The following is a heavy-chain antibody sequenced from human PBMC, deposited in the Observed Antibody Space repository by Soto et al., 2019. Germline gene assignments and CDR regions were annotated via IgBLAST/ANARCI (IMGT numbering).Heavy chain of an antibody. Sequence: GGSLRLSCAASGFTFSSYAMSWVRQTPGKGLEWVSAISGGGVSTYYADSVKGRFTISRDRSKNTLFLQMNSLSAEDTALYYCAKGVGSTSWYKGFDNWGQGIVVTVSS. V-gene: IGHV3-23*01. D-gene: IGHD6-13*01. CDR3: AKGVGSTSWYKGFDN. J-gene: IGHJ4*02. CDR2: ISGGGVST. CDR1: GFTFSSYA.